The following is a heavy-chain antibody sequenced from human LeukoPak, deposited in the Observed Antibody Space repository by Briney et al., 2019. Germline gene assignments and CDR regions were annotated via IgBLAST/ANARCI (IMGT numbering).Heavy chain of an antibody. V-gene: IGHV3-23*01. D-gene: IGHD2-2*01. Sequence: GGSLRLSCAASEFTFSSYAMSWVRQVPGKGLEWVSVISGSGDNTNYADSVKGRFSISRDNSKNTLYLQMNSLGAEDTAVYYCAKGDVVAAAFDYWGQGTLVTVSS. CDR2: ISGSGDNT. J-gene: IGHJ4*02. CDR1: EFTFSSYA. CDR3: AKGDVVAAAFDY.